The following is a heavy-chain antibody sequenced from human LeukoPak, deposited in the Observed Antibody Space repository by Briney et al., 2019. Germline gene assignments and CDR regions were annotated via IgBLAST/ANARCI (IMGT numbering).Heavy chain of an antibody. CDR2: IWYDGSNK. J-gene: IGHJ4*02. Sequence: PGGSLRLSCAASGFTFSSHGMHWVRQAPGKGLEWVAVIWYDGSNKYYADSVKGRFTISRDNSKNTLYLQMNSLRAEDTAVYYCAKCGRSGSYSTYYFDYWGQGTLVTVSS. CDR3: AKCGRSGSYSTYYFDY. D-gene: IGHD1-26*01. V-gene: IGHV3-33*06. CDR1: GFTFSSHG.